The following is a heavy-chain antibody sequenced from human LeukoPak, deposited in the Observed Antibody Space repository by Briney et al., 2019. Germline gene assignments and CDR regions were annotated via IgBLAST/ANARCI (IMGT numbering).Heavy chain of an antibody. V-gene: IGHV1-58*02. Sequence: ASVKVSCKASGYTFTGYYMHWVRQAPGQGLEWIGWIVVGSGNTNYAQKFQERVTITRDMSTSTAYMELSSLRSEDTAVHYCAADVGYYYGSGALWGQGTMVTVSS. CDR2: IVVGSGNT. D-gene: IGHD3-10*01. CDR1: GYTFTGYY. CDR3: AADVGYYYGSGAL. J-gene: IGHJ3*01.